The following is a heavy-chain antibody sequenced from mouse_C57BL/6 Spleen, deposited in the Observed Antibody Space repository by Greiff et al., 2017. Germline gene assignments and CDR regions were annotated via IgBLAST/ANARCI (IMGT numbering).Heavy chain of an antibody. CDR1: GYTFTSYW. CDR2: IDPSDSYT. V-gene: IGHV1-59*01. Sequence: QVQLQQPGAELVRPGTSVKLSCKASGYTFTSYWMHWVKQRPGQGLEWIGVIDPSDSYTNYNQKFKGKATLTVDTSSSTAYMQLSSLTSEDSAVYYCAREEGYDYDEYYFDYWGQGTTLTVSS. J-gene: IGHJ2*01. D-gene: IGHD2-4*01. CDR3: AREEGYDYDEYYFDY.